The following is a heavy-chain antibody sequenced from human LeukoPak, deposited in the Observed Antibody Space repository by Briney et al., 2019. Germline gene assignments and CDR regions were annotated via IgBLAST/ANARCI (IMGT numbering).Heavy chain of an antibody. CDR3: ARTSVAVADFDY. CDR2: ISSSGSTI. J-gene: IGHJ4*02. V-gene: IGHV3-48*03. D-gene: IGHD6-19*01. Sequence: PGGSLRLSCAASGFTFSSYEMNWVRQAPGRGLEWVSYISSSGSTIYYADSVKGRFTISRDNAKNSLYLQMNSLRAEDTAVYYCARTSVAVADFDYWGQGTLVTVSS. CDR1: GFTFSSYE.